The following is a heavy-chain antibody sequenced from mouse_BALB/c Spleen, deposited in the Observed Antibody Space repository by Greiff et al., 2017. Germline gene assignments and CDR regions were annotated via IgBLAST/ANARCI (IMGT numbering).Heavy chain of an antibody. V-gene: IGHV2-9*02. CDR2: IWAGGST. CDR3: ARGNYRYEGAWFAY. D-gene: IGHD2-14*01. Sequence: VQLQQSGPGLVAPSQSLSITCTVSGFSLTSYGVHWVRQPPGKGLEWLGVIWAGGSTNYNSALMSRLSISKDNSKSQVFLKMNSLQTDDTAMYYCARGNYRYEGAWFAYWGQGTLVTVSA. CDR1: GFSLTSYG. J-gene: IGHJ3*01.